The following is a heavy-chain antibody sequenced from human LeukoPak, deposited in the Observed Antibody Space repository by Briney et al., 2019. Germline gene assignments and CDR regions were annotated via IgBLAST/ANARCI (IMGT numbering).Heavy chain of an antibody. V-gene: IGHV4-4*07. Sequence: PSETLSLTCTVSGGSISSYYWSWIRQPAGKGLEWIGRIYTSGSTNYNPSLKSRVTMSVDTSKNQFSLKLSSVTAADTAVYYCARARYYYDSSGYPNAFDIWGQGTMVTVSS. CDR2: IYTSGST. J-gene: IGHJ3*02. CDR3: ARARYYYDSSGYPNAFDI. D-gene: IGHD3-22*01. CDR1: GGSISSYY.